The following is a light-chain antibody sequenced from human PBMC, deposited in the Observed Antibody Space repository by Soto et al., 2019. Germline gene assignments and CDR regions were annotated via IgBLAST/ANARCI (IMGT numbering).Light chain of an antibody. V-gene: IGKV3-15*01. CDR1: QSVSRY. CDR2: GAS. CDR3: QQYNNWPPYT. J-gene: IGKJ2*01. Sequence: EIVMTQSPATLSVSPGERATLSCRASQSVSRYLAWYQQKPGQAPRLLIYGASTSATGIPARFSGSGSGTEFALTISSLQSEDFAVYYCQQYNNWPPYTCGQGTKLEIK.